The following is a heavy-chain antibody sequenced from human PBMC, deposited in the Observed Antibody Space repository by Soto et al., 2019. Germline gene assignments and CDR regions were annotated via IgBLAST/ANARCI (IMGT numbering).Heavy chain of an antibody. CDR3: ERRGSGSYYDY. Sequence: EVQLLESGGGLVQPGGSLRLSCAASGFTFSSYAMRWVRQAPGKGLEWVSAISGSGGSTYYADSVKGRFTISRDNSKITLYLQMNSLRAEDTAVYYGERRGSGSYYDYWGQGTLVTVSS. J-gene: IGHJ4*02. V-gene: IGHV3-23*01. CDR1: GFTFSSYA. D-gene: IGHD1-26*01. CDR2: ISGSGGST.